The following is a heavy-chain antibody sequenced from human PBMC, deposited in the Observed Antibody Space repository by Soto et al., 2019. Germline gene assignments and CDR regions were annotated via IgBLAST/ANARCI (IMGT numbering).Heavy chain of an antibody. CDR2: MNAGGST. J-gene: IGHJ4*02. CDR3: AKDLKVTKWGYFDS. CDR1: GFTLSSYA. V-gene: IGHV3-23*01. Sequence: EVQLLESGGGLVQPGGSLRLSCAASGFTLSSYAMSWVRQAPGKGLEWVSAMNAGGSTYYTDSVKGRYTISRDISENTLYLQMNSLRAEDTAIYYCAKDLKVTKWGYFDSWGQGTLVTVSS. D-gene: IGHD7-27*01.